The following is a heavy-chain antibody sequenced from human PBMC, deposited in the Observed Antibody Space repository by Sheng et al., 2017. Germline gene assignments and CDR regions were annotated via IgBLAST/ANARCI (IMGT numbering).Heavy chain of an antibody. CDR3: ARLRSDAFDI. V-gene: IGHV1-69*10. CDR2: ILPILGVV. J-gene: IGHJ3*02. CDR1: EGALSNDV. Sequence: QVQLVQSGAEMRKPGSSVKVSCGPSEGALSNDVFGWARQAPGQGLEWMGVILPILGVVNYAQKFQGAVTITADKSTTTAFMELSSLTSEDTAVYYCARLRSDAFDIWGQGTMVTVSS.